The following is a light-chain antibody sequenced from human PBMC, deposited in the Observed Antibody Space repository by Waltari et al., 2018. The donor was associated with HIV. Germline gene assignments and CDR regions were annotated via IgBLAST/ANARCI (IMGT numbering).Light chain of an antibody. J-gene: IGLJ1*01. CDR2: GNS. V-gene: IGLV1-40*01. CDR3: QSYDSSLSGATV. CDR1: SSNIGAGYD. Sequence: QSVLTQPPSVSGAPGQRVTISCTGSSSNIGAGYDVHWYQQLPGTAPKLLIFGNSNRPSGVPDRFSGAKSGTSASRAITGLRAEDEADYYCQSYDSSLSGATVFGTGTKVTV.